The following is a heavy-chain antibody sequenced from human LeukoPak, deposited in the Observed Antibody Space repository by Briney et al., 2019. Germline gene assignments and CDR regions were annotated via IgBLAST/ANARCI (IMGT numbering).Heavy chain of an antibody. Sequence: GESLKISCKGSGYXFTNYWIGWVRQMPGKGLEWMGIIYPGDSDTRYSPSFQGQVTISADKSISTAYLQWSSLKASDTAMYYCARPPDYGSGSLVYYFDYWGQGTLVTVSS. CDR1: GYXFTNYW. CDR2: IYPGDSDT. CDR3: ARPPDYGSGSLVYYFDY. V-gene: IGHV5-51*01. D-gene: IGHD3-10*01. J-gene: IGHJ4*02.